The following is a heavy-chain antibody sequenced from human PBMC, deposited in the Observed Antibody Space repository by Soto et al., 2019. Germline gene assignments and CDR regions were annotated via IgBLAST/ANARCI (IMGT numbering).Heavy chain of an antibody. CDR2: IIPIFGTA. D-gene: IGHD5-12*01. CDR3: ARGTLRDTAFDI. CDR1: GGTFSRYA. Sequence: SVKVSCKASGGTFSRYAISWVRQAPGQGLEWMGGIIPIFGTANYAQKFQGRVTITADKSTSTAYIELSSLRSEDTAVYYCARGTLRDTAFDIWGQGTMVTVSS. J-gene: IGHJ3*02. V-gene: IGHV1-69*06.